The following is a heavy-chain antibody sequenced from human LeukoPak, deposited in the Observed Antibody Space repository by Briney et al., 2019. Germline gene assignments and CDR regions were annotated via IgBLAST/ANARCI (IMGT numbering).Heavy chain of an antibody. CDR3: ARVDGQWLAPSDY. CDR1: GYTFTSYY. D-gene: IGHD6-19*01. J-gene: IGHJ4*02. V-gene: IGHV1-46*01. Sequence: ASVKVSCKASGYTFTSYYMHWVRQAPGQGLEWMGIINPSGGSTSYAQKFQGRVTMTRDMSTSTVYMELSSLRSDDTAVYYCARVDGQWLAPSDYWGQGTLVTVSS. CDR2: INPSGGST.